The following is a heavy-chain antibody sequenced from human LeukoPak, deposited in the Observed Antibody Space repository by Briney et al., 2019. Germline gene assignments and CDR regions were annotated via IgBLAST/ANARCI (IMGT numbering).Heavy chain of an antibody. CDR1: GYTFTSYG. CDR2: ISANDGNT. D-gene: IGHD3-10*01. V-gene: IGHV1-18*01. Sequence: ASVKVSCKASGYTFTSYGISWVRQAPGQGLEWMGWISANDGNTDYPQKLQGRVTMTTDTSTSTAYMESRSLRSDDTAVYYCARESHVTREDYWGQGTLVTVPS. J-gene: IGHJ4*02. CDR3: ARESHVTREDY.